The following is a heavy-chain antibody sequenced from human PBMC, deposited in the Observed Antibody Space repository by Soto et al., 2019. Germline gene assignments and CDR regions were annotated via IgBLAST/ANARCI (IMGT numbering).Heavy chain of an antibody. D-gene: IGHD2-2*01. Sequence: ASVKVSCKASGYTFTSYGISWVRQAPGQGLAWMGWISAYNGNTNYAQKLQGRVTMTTDTSTSTAYMELRSLRSDDTAVYYCAVRILGYCSSTSCYSPSNDYWGQGTLVTVSS. CDR1: GYTFTSYG. CDR3: AVRILGYCSSTSCYSPSNDY. V-gene: IGHV1-18*04. J-gene: IGHJ4*02. CDR2: ISAYNGNT.